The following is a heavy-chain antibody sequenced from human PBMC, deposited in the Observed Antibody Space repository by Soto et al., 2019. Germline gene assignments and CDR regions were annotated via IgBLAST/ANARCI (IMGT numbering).Heavy chain of an antibody. CDR3: ARALGYSGYAGMDV. J-gene: IGHJ6*02. CDR2: ISPDNGNT. CDR1: GYTFTIYG. V-gene: IGHV1-18*01. D-gene: IGHD5-12*01. Sequence: QGQLVQSGGEVKKPGASVKVSCKASGYTFTIYGSNWVRQAPGQGLEWMGWISPDNGNTNYAQKLQGRVTMTTDTSTSTAYMELRSLRSDDTAVYYCARALGYSGYAGMDVWGQGTTVTVSS.